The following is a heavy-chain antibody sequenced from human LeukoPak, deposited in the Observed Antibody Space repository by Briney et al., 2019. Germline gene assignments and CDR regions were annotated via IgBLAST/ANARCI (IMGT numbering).Heavy chain of an antibody. Sequence: GASVKVSCKASGYTFTSYDINWVRQAAGQGLEWVGWMNPNSGNTGYAQKFQGRVTMTRSTSINTAYMELSSLRSEDTAVYYCARNDYGGPDAFDIWGQGTMVIVSS. V-gene: IGHV1-8*01. J-gene: IGHJ3*02. CDR2: MNPNSGNT. CDR1: GYTFTSYD. CDR3: ARNDYGGPDAFDI. D-gene: IGHD4-17*01.